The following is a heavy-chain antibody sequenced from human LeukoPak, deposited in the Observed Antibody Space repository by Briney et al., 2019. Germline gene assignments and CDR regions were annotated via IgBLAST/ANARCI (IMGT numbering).Heavy chain of an antibody. V-gene: IGHV3-7*04. CDR1: GFALSDFS. CDR3: ARWRGSGKYFDS. Sequence: GGSLRLSRAASGFALSDFSMNWVRLAPGRGLAWVASVKQDGGEKYYVDSVKGRFTISGDNAKNSLYLQMNSLRAEDTAVYYCARWRGSGKYFDSWGQGTLVTVSS. CDR2: VKQDGGEK. J-gene: IGHJ4*02. D-gene: IGHD3-10*01.